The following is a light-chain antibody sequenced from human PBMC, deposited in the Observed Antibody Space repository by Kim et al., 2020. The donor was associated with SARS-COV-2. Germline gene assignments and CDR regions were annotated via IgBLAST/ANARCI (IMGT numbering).Light chain of an antibody. CDR3: QEYKSYT. Sequence: DIQMTQSPSTLSASVGDRVTITCRASQSISSWLAWYQQKPGKAPKLLIYKASSLESGVPSRFSGSGSGTEFTLTISSLQPDDFATYYCQEYKSYTFGGGTKVDIK. CDR2: KAS. V-gene: IGKV1-5*03. CDR1: QSISSW. J-gene: IGKJ4*01.